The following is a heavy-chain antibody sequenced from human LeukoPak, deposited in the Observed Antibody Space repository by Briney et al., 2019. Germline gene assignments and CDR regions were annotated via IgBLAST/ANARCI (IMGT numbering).Heavy chain of an antibody. CDR1: GGSVSSGSYY. CDR3: ARVTTVVTLFDY. Sequence: KPSETLSLTCTVPGGSVSSGSYYWSWIRQPPGKGLEWIGYIYYSGSTNYNPSLKSRVTISVDTSKNQFSLELSSVTAADTAVYYCARVTTVVTLFDYWGQGTLVTVSS. CDR2: IYYSGST. V-gene: IGHV4-61*01. D-gene: IGHD4-23*01. J-gene: IGHJ4*02.